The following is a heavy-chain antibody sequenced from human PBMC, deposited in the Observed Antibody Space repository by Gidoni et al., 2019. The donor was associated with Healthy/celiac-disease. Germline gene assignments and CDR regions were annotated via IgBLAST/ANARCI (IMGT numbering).Heavy chain of an antibody. Sequence: EVQLVESGGGLVQPGGSLRLSCAASGFTFSSYEMNWVRQAPGKGLEWVSYISSSGSTIYYADSVKGRFTISRDNAKNSLYLQMNSLRAEDTAVYYCARVGEYQLHYFDYWGQGTLVTVSS. J-gene: IGHJ4*02. V-gene: IGHV3-48*03. CDR1: GFTFSSYE. CDR3: ARVGEYQLHYFDY. D-gene: IGHD2-2*01. CDR2: ISSSGSTI.